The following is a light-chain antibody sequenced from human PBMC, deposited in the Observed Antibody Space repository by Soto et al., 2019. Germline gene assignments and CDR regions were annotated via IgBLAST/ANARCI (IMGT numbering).Light chain of an antibody. CDR2: GAS. J-gene: IGKJ1*01. Sequence: EIVLTQSPGTLSLSPGERATLSCRASQSVSSSYLAWYQQKPGQAPRLLIYGASSRATGIPDRFSGSGAGTDFPLTLNRREAEGFGVDFFQQVGSPPLTFGPGTKVEIK. CDR3: QQVGSPPLT. V-gene: IGKV3-20*01. CDR1: QSVSSSY.